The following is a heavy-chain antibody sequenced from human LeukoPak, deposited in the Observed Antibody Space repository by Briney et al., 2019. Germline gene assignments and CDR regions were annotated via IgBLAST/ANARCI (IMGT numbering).Heavy chain of an antibody. Sequence: GGSLRLSCAASGFTFSSYGMHWVRQAPGKGLEWVSVIYSGGSTYYADSVKGRFTISRDNSKNTLYLQMNSLRAEGTAVYHCARALAAAAPYGMDVWGQGTTVTVSS. CDR2: IYSGGST. V-gene: IGHV3-53*01. CDR1: GFTFSSYG. CDR3: ARALAAAAPYGMDV. J-gene: IGHJ6*02. D-gene: IGHD6-13*01.